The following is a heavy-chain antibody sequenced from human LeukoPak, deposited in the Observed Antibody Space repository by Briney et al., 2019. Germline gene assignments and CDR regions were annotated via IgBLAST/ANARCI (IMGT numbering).Heavy chain of an antibody. D-gene: IGHD3-10*01. CDR1: GGSISSSNYY. CDR2: IYYSGST. Sequence: SETLSLTCTVSGGSISSSNYYWGWICQPPGKGLEWIGSIYYSGSTHYNPSLKSRVTISVDTSKNQLSLKVSSATAADAAVYYCARVGSSTGVLDYWGQGTLVTVSS. V-gene: IGHV4-39*01. J-gene: IGHJ4*02. CDR3: ARVGSSTGVLDY.